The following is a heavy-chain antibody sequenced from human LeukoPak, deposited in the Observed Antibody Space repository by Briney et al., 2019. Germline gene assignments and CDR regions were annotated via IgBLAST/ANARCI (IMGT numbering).Heavy chain of an antibody. D-gene: IGHD2-2*01. V-gene: IGHV3-48*01. CDR2: ITSSGSTI. CDR3: ARETCTRTTCYIEY. J-gene: IGHJ4*02. Sequence: GGSLRLPCAASGFTFSDYNMNWVRQAPGKGLEWVSFITSSGSTIHYADSVKGRFTISRDNAKNSLYLQMNSLGAEDTALYYCARETCTRTTCYIEYWGQGTLVTVSS. CDR1: GFTFSDYN.